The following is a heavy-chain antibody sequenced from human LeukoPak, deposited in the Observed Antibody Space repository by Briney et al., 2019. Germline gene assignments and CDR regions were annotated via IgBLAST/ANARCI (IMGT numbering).Heavy chain of an antibody. CDR3: ARGENCYDTSGFDP. CDR2: FDPEDSET. Sequence: ASVKVSCKVSGYTLTELSMHWVRQAPGKGLEWMGGFDPEDSETIYAQKFQGRVTITADESTSTAYMELSSLRSEDTAVYYCARGENCYDTSGFDPWGQGTLVTVSS. V-gene: IGHV1-24*01. CDR1: GYTLTELS. D-gene: IGHD3-22*01. J-gene: IGHJ5*02.